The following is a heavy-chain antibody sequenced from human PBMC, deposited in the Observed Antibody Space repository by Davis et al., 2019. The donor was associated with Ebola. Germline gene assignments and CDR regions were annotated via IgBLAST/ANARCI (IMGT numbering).Heavy chain of an antibody. D-gene: IGHD5-12*01. CDR3: ASFGYTSSATEL. CDR2: TNHRGRT. V-gene: IGHV4-34*01. J-gene: IGHJ4*02. Sequence: PSETLSLTCAVYGGSFSGYYWTWIRQSPGKGLEWIGETNHRGRTNYRSSLQSRVTISADTSNNRVSLRLTSVTAADTAVYICASFGYTSSATELWGQGTLVSVSS. CDR1: GGSFSGYY.